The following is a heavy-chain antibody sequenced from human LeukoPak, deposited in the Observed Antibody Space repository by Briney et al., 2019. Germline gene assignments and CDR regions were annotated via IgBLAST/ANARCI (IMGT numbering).Heavy chain of an antibody. V-gene: IGHV3-7*01. J-gene: IGHJ4*02. D-gene: IGHD3-10*01. CDR3: AREEGLLWFGEFNYFDY. Sequence: GGSLRLSCAASGFTFTNYAMSWVRQAPGKGLEWVANIKQDGSEKYYVDSVKGRFTISRDNAKNSLYLQMNSLRAEDTAVYYCAREEGLLWFGEFNYFDYWGQGTLVTISS. CDR1: GFTFTNYA. CDR2: IKQDGSEK.